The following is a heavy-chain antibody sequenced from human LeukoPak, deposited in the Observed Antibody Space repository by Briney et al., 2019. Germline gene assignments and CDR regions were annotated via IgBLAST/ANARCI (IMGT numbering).Heavy chain of an antibody. J-gene: IGHJ4*02. Sequence: GGSLRLSCAASGFTLRSYDMSWVRQAPGKGLEWVAATSGSGVNSYYADSVRGRFTTSRDNSQNTLYLQMDSLRAEDTALYYCAKEYSGYDFDYWGQGTLVTVSS. V-gene: IGHV3-23*01. CDR1: GFTLRSYD. CDR2: TSGSGVNS. D-gene: IGHD5-12*01. CDR3: AKEYSGYDFDY.